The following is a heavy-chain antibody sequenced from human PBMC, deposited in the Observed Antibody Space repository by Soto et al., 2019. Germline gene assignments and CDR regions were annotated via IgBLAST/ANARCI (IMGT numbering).Heavy chain of an antibody. CDR2: INSDGSTT. Sequence: EVQLVESGGGLVQPGGSLRLSCAASGFTFSSSWMHWVRQPPGKGLVWVSYINSDGSTTTFADSVKGRFTISRDNAKNTVYLQMNSLRGEDTAVYYCTRDWSYASESWGQGTLVTVSS. CDR1: GFTFSSSW. D-gene: IGHD3-16*01. CDR3: TRDWSYASES. J-gene: IGHJ5*02. V-gene: IGHV3-74*01.